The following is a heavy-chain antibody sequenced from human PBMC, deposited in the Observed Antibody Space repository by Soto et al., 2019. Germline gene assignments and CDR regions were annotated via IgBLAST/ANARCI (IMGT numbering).Heavy chain of an antibody. D-gene: IGHD3-10*01. CDR3: AIDYGEYPGEGVNYYYYMDV. V-gene: IGHV3-11*01. Sequence: GGSLRLSCAASGFTFSDYYMSWIRQAPGKGLEWVSYISSSGSTIYYADSVKGRFTISRDNAKNSLYLQMNSLRAEDTAVYYCAIDYGEYPGEGVNYYYYMDVWGKGTTVTVSS. J-gene: IGHJ6*03. CDR1: GFTFSDYY. CDR2: ISSSGSTI.